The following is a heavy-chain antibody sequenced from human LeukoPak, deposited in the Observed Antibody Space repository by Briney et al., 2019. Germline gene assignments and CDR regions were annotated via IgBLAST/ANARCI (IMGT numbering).Heavy chain of an antibody. CDR2: IYHSGST. V-gene: IGHV4-4*02. J-gene: IGHJ4*02. D-gene: IGHD1-1*01. CDR1: GGSITSSNW. CDR3: ARLVGGTYFDY. Sequence: PSETLSLTCAVSGGSITSSNWWSWVRQPPGKGLEWIGEIYHSGSTNYNPSLKSRVTISVDTSKNQFSPKLSSVTAADTAVYYCARLVGGTYFDYWGQGTLVTVSS.